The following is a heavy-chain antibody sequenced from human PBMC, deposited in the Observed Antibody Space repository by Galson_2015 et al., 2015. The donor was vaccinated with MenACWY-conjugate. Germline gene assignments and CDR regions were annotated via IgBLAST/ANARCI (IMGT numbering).Heavy chain of an antibody. J-gene: IGHJ5*02. D-gene: IGHD6-6*01. CDR1: GFTFSNYN. CDR2: ISSTGSYI. CDR3: AKGTTASRPNWFDP. V-gene: IGHV3-21*01. Sequence: ALRLSCAASGFTFSNYNMNCVRQTPGKGLEWASCISSTGSYIYYADSLKGRFTISRDNAKNSLYLQMNSLTSEDTAVYYCAKGTTASRPNWFDPWGQGTLVTVSS.